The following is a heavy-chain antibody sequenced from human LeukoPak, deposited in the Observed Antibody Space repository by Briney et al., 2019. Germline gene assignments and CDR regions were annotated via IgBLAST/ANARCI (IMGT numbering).Heavy chain of an antibody. V-gene: IGHV3-48*01. CDR3: ARGRDCTNGVCYTAGYFDY. J-gene: IGHJ4*02. CDR2: ISSSSSTI. Sequence: GGSLRLSCAASGFTFSSYSMNWVRQAPGKGLEWVSYISSSSSTIYYADSVKGRFTISRDNAKNSLYLQMNSLRAEDTAVYYCARGRDCTNGVCYTAGYFDYWGQGTLVTVSS. CDR1: GFTFSSYS. D-gene: IGHD2-8*01.